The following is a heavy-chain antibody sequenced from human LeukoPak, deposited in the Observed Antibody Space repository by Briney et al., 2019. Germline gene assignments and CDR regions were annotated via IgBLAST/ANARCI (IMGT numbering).Heavy chain of an antibody. CDR2: ISGSGGST. J-gene: IGHJ6*02. Sequence: GGSLRLSCAASGSTFSSYAMSWVRQAPGKGLEWVSAISGSGGSTYYADSVKGRFTISRDNSKNTLDLQMNRLRAEDTAVYYCAKDRIAVAAEGMDVWGQGTTVTVSS. CDR3: AKDRIAVAAEGMDV. D-gene: IGHD6-19*01. CDR1: GSTFSSYA. V-gene: IGHV3-23*01.